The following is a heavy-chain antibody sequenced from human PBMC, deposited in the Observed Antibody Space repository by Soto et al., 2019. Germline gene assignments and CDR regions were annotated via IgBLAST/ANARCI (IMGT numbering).Heavy chain of an antibody. V-gene: IGHV1-8*01. D-gene: IGHD2-2*01. CDR1: GYTFTSYD. CDR2: MNPNSGNT. J-gene: IGHJ6*03. Sequence: ASVKVSCKASGYTFTSYDINWVRQATGQGLEWMGWMNPNSGNTGYAQKFQGRVTMTRNTSISTAYMELSSLRSEDTAVYYCARAGVVPAAATKRYYYYYYMDVWGKGTTVTVSS. CDR3: ARAGVVPAAATKRYYYYYYMDV.